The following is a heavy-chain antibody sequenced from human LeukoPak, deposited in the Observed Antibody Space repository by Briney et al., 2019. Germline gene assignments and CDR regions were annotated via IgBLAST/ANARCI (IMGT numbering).Heavy chain of an antibody. CDR2: INPNSGGT. V-gene: IGHV1-2*02. D-gene: IGHD3-9*01. CDR3: ARVAPYDILTGEFDY. Sequence: ASVKVSCKASGYTFTGYYMHWVRQAPGQGLEWMGWINPNSGGTNYAQKFQGRDTMTRDTSISTAYMELSRLRSDDTAVYYCARVAPYDILTGEFDYWGQGTLVTVSS. CDR1: GYTFTGYY. J-gene: IGHJ4*02.